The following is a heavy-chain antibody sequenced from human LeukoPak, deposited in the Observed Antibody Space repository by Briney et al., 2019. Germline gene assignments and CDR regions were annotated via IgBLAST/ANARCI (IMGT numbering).Heavy chain of an antibody. CDR3: ARTSGESTAALRAPFDY. V-gene: IGHV3-21*01. J-gene: IGHJ4*02. D-gene: IGHD6-6*01. CDR2: ISSSSGYK. CDR1: GFTFSSYS. Sequence: GSLSLSCAVSGFTFSSYSMTWVRQAPGKGLEWVSSISSSSGYKYYADSVKGRFTISRDNAKNSLYLQMDSLRAEDAAVYYCARTSGESTAALRAPFDYWGQGTLATVSS.